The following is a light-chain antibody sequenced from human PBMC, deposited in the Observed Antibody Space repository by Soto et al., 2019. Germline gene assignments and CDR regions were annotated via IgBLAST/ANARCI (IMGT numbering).Light chain of an antibody. CDR1: QTVGRS. CDR2: AAS. V-gene: IGKV3-11*01. CDR3: QQRYNWPLT. Sequence: IVLTQSPATLSLSPGERATLSCRASQTVGRSLAWYQQKPGQAPRLLISAASTRATGIPARFSGSGSGTDFTLTISSLESEDFAIYYCQQRYNWPLTFGQGTRLEIK. J-gene: IGKJ5*01.